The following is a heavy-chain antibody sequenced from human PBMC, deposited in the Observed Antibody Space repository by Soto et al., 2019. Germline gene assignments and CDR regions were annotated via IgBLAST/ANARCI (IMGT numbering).Heavy chain of an antibody. CDR3: ARTGGYDILTGYYNWFDP. J-gene: IGHJ5*02. Sequence: GASVKVSCKASAYTFTSYGISWVRQAPGQGLEWMGWISAYNGNTNYAQKLQGRVTMTTDTSTSTAYMELRSLRSDDTAVYYCARTGGYDILTGYYNWFDPWGQGILVTVSS. V-gene: IGHV1-18*01. CDR2: ISAYNGNT. CDR1: AYTFTSYG. D-gene: IGHD3-9*01.